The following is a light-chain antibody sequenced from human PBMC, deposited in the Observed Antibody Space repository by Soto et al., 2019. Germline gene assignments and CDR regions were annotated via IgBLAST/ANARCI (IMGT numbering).Light chain of an antibody. V-gene: IGKV3-20*01. J-gene: IGKJ1*01. CDR1: QGISSTY. CDR2: GAS. CDR3: QQFGGSSRT. Sequence: IVLTQSPGTLSLSPGERATLSCRASQGISSTYLAWYQQKPGQAPRLLIYGASSRATGIPDRFSGSGSGTDFTLTITRLEPEDFAVYYCQQFGGSSRTFGQGTKVDIK.